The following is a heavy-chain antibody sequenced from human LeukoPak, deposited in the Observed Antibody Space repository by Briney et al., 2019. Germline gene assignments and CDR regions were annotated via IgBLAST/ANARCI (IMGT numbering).Heavy chain of an antibody. CDR1: GGSISSSDW. CDR3: AGGSGDAFEY. J-gene: IGHJ4*02. Sequence: SETLSLTCAVSGGSISSSDWWSWVRQSPGKGLEWIGEIYHSGSTNYIPSLKSRVTISIDKSKNQFSLKLSSVTAADTAVYYCAGGSGDAFEYWGQGTLVTVSS. CDR2: IYHSGST. D-gene: IGHD5-12*01. V-gene: IGHV4-4*02.